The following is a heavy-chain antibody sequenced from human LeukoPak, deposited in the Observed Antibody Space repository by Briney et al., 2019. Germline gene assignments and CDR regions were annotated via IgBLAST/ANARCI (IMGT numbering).Heavy chain of an antibody. V-gene: IGHV3-74*01. CDR1: GFSFSNYW. CDR3: AKGPNYFDS. J-gene: IGHJ4*02. CDR2: MNSDGSAT. Sequence: QPGGSLRLSCAASGFSFSNYWMHWVRQAPGKGLVGVTRMNSDGSATYYADSVQGRFTISRDNAKNTLYLQMNSLRAEDTAMYFCAKGPNYFDSWGQGTLVTVSS.